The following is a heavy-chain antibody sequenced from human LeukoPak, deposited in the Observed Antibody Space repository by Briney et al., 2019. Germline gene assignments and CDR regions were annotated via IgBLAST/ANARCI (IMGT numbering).Heavy chain of an antibody. D-gene: IGHD3-9*01. Sequence: GGSLKLSCAASGFTFSGSAMHWVRQASGKGLEWVGRIRSKANSYATAYAASVKGRFTISRDDSKNTAYLQMNSLKTEDTAVYYSTRHGGYYNGQDYWGQGTRVTVSS. CDR3: TRHGGYYNGQDY. CDR2: IRSKANSYAT. J-gene: IGHJ4*02. CDR1: GFTFSGSA. V-gene: IGHV3-73*01.